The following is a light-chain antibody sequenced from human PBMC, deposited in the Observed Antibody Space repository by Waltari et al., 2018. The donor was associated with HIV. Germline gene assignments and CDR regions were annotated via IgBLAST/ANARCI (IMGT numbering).Light chain of an antibody. V-gene: IGKV3-15*01. CDR1: RSVGSG. CDR2: GAS. CDR3: QQYNTWPLT. J-gene: IGKJ1*01. Sequence: EVVMTQSPATLLESPGKTANLSCRASRSVGSGLAWYHQKPGRGPSLLIYGASPRASDVPPTFSGSGAGTDFSLSISSLRSDDLGIYYCQQYNTWPLTFGRGTTVEIK.